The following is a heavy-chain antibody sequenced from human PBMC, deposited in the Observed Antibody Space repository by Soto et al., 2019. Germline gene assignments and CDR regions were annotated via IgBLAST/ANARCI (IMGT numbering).Heavy chain of an antibody. CDR2: ISGSGGST. D-gene: IGHD2-8*02. Sequence: GGSLRLSCAASGFTFSSYAMSWVRQAPGKGLEWVSAISGSGGSTYYADSVKGRFTISRDNSKNTLYLQMNSLRAEDTAVYYCASSSKTGGNPLYYYYGMDVWGQGTTVTVSS. V-gene: IGHV3-23*01. CDR3: ASSSKTGGNPLYYYYGMDV. CDR1: GFTFSSYA. J-gene: IGHJ6*02.